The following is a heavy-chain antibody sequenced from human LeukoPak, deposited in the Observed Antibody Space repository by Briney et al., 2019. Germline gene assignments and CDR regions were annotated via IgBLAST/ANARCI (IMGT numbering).Heavy chain of an antibody. CDR2: IIPIFGTA. CDR3: ARVRMAGYSSGWRYYFDY. Sequence: EASVNVSCKASGGTFSSYAISWVRQAPGQGLEWMGGIIPIFGTANYAQEFQGRVTITADESTSTAYMELSSLRSEDTAVYYCARVRMAGYSSGWRYYFDYWGQGTLVTVSS. V-gene: IGHV1-69*13. J-gene: IGHJ4*02. CDR1: GGTFSSYA. D-gene: IGHD6-19*01.